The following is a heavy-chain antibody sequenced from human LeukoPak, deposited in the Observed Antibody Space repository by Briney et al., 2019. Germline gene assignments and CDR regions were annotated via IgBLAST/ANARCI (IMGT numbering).Heavy chain of an antibody. Sequence: PSETLPHTCPVSVESPSNYYWSWIRQPPGKGLEGIGFIYHSGSTNYNPPLMSQGTIYVLPCKNQFSLISTSVPAADTAAYYCVGSGGGVWGPGAVITVTS. CDR3: VGSGGGV. J-gene: IGHJ4*02. CDR1: VESPSNYY. V-gene: IGHV4-59*01. D-gene: IGHD1-1*01. CDR2: IYHSGST.